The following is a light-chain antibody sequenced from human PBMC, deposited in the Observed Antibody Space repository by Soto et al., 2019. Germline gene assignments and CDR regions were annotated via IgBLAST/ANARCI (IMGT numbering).Light chain of an antibody. V-gene: IGKV3-20*01. CDR1: QSVSSSY. Sequence: EVVWTQSPGTRSLSPGERATLSCRASQSVSSSYLAWYQQKPGQAPRLLIYGASGRATGIPDRFSGSGSGTDFSLDVSRLEPEDFAVYYCQQYGSSPPVTFGQGTRLEIQ. CDR3: QQYGSSPPVT. J-gene: IGKJ5*01. CDR2: GAS.